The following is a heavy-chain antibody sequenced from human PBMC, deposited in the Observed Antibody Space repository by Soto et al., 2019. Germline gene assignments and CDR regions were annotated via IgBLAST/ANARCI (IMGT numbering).Heavy chain of an antibody. CDR2: ISGIGGST. V-gene: IGHV3-23*01. J-gene: IGHJ3*02. Sequence: EVQLLESGGGLVQPGGSLRLSCAASGFTFTDYALSWVRQAPGKGLEWVATISGIGGSTYLADSVKGRLSISRDNSKNTVSLLMNSLRAEDTAVYFCAKDSGLPVFGGLIHALDIWGQGTLVTVSS. CDR1: GFTFTDYA. D-gene: IGHD3-3*01. CDR3: AKDSGLPVFGGLIHALDI.